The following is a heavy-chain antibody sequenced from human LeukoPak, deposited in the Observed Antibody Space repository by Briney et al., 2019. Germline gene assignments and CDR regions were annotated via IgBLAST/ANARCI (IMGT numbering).Heavy chain of an antibody. CDR1: GFTFSSYG. CDR3: AKVRYLQRGGPHFDY. V-gene: IGHV3-33*06. D-gene: IGHD1-1*01. Sequence: GGSLRLSCAASGFTFSSYGMHWVRQAPGKGLEWVAVIWYDGSNKYYADSVKGRFTISRDNSKNTLYLQMNSLRAEDTAVYYCAKVRYLQRGGPHFDYWGQGTLVTVSS. J-gene: IGHJ4*02. CDR2: IWYDGSNK.